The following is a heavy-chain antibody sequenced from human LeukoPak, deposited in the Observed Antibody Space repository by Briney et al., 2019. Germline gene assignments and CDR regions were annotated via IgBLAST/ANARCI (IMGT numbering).Heavy chain of an antibody. CDR2: INHSGST. Sequence: SETLSLTCAVYGGSFSGYYWSWIRQPPGKGLEWIGEINHSGSTNYNPSLKSRVTISVDTSKNQFSLKLSSVTAADTAAYYCARGHSSSWYLYWGQGTLVTVSS. CDR3: ARGHSSSWYLY. D-gene: IGHD6-13*01. CDR1: GGSFSGYY. V-gene: IGHV4-34*01. J-gene: IGHJ4*02.